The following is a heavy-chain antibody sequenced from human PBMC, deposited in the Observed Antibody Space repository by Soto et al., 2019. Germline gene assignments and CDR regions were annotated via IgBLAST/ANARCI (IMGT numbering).Heavy chain of an antibody. J-gene: IGHJ6*02. CDR1: GGTFSSYT. V-gene: IGHV1-69*02. CDR3: ARVQVAGTYYYYGMDV. CDR2: IIPILGIA. D-gene: IGHD6-19*01. Sequence: QVQLVQSGAAVKKPGSSVKVSCKASGGTFSSYTISWVRQAPGQGLEWMGRIIPILGIANYAQKFQGRVTITADKSTSXAYMELSSLRSEDTAVYYCARVQVAGTYYYYGMDVWGQGTTVTVSS.